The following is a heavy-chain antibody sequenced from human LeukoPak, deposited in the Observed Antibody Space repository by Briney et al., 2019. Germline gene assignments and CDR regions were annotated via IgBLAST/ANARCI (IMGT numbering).Heavy chain of an antibody. CDR2: ISWNSGSM. CDR3: PKGFEELRSILMAV. J-gene: IGHJ6*01. V-gene: IGHV3-9*01. D-gene: IGHD3-3*01. Sequence: GRSLRLSCPASGFTFDDHSMHWLRLAPGNGLEGVSGISWNSGSMGYADSVKGRFTISRDNAKNSLYPQMNSLPAQDTPFYSCPKGFEELRSILMAVWGQGTTVTVPS. CDR1: GFTFDDHS.